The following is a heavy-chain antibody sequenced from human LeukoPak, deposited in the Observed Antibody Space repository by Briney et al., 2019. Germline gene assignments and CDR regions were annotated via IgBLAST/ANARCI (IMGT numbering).Heavy chain of an antibody. D-gene: IGHD4-11*01. CDR1: GASISTYS. CDR2: LSYSGST. J-gene: IGHJ6*02. V-gene: IGHV4-59*08. Sequence: SETLSLTCTVSGASISTYSCSWIRQSPGKGLEWIGDLSYSGSTNYNPSLESRVTISVDTSKNQFSLRLSSVTAADTALYYCATHTQSLDGLDVWGQGTTVTVSS. CDR3: ATHTQSLDGLDV.